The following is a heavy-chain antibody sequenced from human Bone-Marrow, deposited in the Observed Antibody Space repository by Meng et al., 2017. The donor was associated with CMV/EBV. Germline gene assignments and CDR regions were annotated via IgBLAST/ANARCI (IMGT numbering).Heavy chain of an antibody. CDR1: GGSISSSNSY. Sequence: GSLRLSCTVSGGSISSSNSYWGWIRQPPGKGLQWIGSINYSGVTRYNPSIKSRVIMSVDTSKNQFSLKLSSVTAADTAVYYCATTFTGWFDPWGQGTLVTVSS. D-gene: IGHD3-10*01. CDR2: INYSGVT. CDR3: ATTFTGWFDP. V-gene: IGHV4-39*07. J-gene: IGHJ5*02.